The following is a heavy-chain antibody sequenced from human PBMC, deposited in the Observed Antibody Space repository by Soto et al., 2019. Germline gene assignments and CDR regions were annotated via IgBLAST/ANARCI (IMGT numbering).Heavy chain of an antibody. D-gene: IGHD2-15*01. CDR3: ARGYGGNLYWYFDL. CDR2: IIPIFGTA. Sequence: QVQLVQSGAEVKKPGSSVKVSCKASGGTFSSYAISWVRQAPGQGLEWMGGIIPIFGTANYAQKFQGRVTITADESTSTDYMELSSLRSEDTDVYYCARGYGGNLYWYFDLWGRGTPVTVSS. V-gene: IGHV1-69*12. CDR1: GGTFSSYA. J-gene: IGHJ2*01.